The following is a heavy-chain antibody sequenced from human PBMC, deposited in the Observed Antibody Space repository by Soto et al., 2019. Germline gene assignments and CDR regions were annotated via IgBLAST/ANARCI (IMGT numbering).Heavy chain of an antibody. CDR3: AKDRRSGPRDFDS. D-gene: IGHD6-25*01. V-gene: IGHV3-23*01. Sequence: GGSLRLSCAASGFTFSTYAMTWVRQTPGRGLEWVSSISNSGSSAYYTDSVKGRFTISRDNSKNTLYLQMNSLTAEDTAVYYCAKDRRSGPRDFDSWGQGTLVTVSS. CDR1: GFTFSTYA. CDR2: ISNSGSSA. J-gene: IGHJ4*02.